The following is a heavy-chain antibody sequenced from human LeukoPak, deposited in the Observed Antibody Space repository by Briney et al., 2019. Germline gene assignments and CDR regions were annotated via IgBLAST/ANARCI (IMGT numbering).Heavy chain of an antibody. CDR1: GIALRSYA. V-gene: IGHV3-23*01. Sequence: PGGSLRLSCAVSGIALRSYAMNWVRQAPGKGLEWVSGSTEGSGTTYYADSVKGRFTISRDYSKNTLYLQMNSLRAEDTAVYYCAKGLVGDDYWGQGTLVTVSS. CDR3: AKGLVGDDY. CDR2: STEGSGTT. D-gene: IGHD2-2*01. J-gene: IGHJ4*02.